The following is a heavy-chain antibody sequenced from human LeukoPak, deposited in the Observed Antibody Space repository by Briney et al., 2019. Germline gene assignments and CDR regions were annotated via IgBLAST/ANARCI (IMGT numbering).Heavy chain of an antibody. J-gene: IGHJ4*02. Sequence: SETLSLTCAVSGYSISSGYYWGWIRQPPGKGLEWIGSIYYSGSTYYNPSLKSRVTISVDTSKNQFSLKLSSVTAADTAVYYCARRGTTVVFSYFDYWGQGTLVTVSS. CDR2: IYYSGST. V-gene: IGHV4-38-2*01. D-gene: IGHD4-23*01. CDR3: ARRGTTVVFSYFDY. CDR1: GYSISSGYY.